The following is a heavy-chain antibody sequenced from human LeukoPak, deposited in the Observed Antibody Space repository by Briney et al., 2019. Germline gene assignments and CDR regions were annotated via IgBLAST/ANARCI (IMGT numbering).Heavy chain of an antibody. Sequence: ASVKVSCKASGYTFTSYGIAWLRQAPGQGLEWMGWISAYNGNTNYAQKLQGRVTMTTDTSTSTAYMELRSLRSDDTAVYYCANLAAAPKDAFDIWGQGTMVTVSS. CDR2: ISAYNGNT. J-gene: IGHJ3*02. CDR3: ANLAAAPKDAFDI. V-gene: IGHV1-18*01. D-gene: IGHD6-13*01. CDR1: GYTFTSYG.